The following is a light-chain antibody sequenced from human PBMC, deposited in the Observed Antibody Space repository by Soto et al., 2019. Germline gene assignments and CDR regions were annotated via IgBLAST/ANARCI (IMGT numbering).Light chain of an antibody. CDR1: SSDVGGYNY. CDR3: SSYEGSNNYV. V-gene: IGLV2-8*01. J-gene: IGLJ1*01. CDR2: EVS. Sequence: QSVLTQPPSASGSPGQSVTISCTGTSSDVGGYNYVSWYQQLPGEAPKLVIYEVSRRPSGVPYRFSGSKSGNTASLTVSGLQTEDEADYYCSSYEGSNNYVFGSGTKVTVL.